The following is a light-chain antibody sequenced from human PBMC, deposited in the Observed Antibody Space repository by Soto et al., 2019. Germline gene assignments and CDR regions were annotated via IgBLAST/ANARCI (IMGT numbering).Light chain of an antibody. CDR3: QQRSNWPPTWT. J-gene: IGKJ1*01. CDR2: EAS. V-gene: IGKV3-11*01. CDR1: QSVSSY. Sequence: IVWTQSPATLSLSPGERATISCKASQSVSSYLAWYQQKPGPAPRLLIYEASNRATGIPARFSGSGSGTDFTRTISSLEPEEFAVYYCQQRSNWPPTWTLGQGTKVDIK.